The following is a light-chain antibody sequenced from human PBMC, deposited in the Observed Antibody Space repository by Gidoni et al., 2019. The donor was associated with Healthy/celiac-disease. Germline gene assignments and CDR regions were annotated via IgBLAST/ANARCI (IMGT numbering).Light chain of an antibody. CDR2: EDN. Sequence: NFMLTQPHPVSESQGKTVTISCTRSSGSIASNYVQWYQQRPGSSPTTVIYEDNQRPSGVPDRFSGSIDSSSNSASLTISGLKTEDEADYYCQSYDSSNQGVFGGGTKLTVL. CDR1: SGSIASNY. CDR3: QSYDSSNQGV. V-gene: IGLV6-57*01. J-gene: IGLJ2*01.